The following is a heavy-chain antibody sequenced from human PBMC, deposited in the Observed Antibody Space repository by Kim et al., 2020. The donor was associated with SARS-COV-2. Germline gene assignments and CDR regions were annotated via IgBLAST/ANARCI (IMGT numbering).Heavy chain of an antibody. Sequence: GGSLRLSCAASGFTFGDYAMHWVRQAPGKGLEWVSGISWNSGSIGYADSVKGRFTISRDNAKNSLYLQMNSLRAEDTALYYCAKDLFSGRGYYYYGMDVWGQGTTVTVSS. CDR2: ISWNSGSI. D-gene: IGHD3-10*01. J-gene: IGHJ6*02. V-gene: IGHV3-9*01. CDR3: AKDLFSGRGYYYYGMDV. CDR1: GFTFGDYA.